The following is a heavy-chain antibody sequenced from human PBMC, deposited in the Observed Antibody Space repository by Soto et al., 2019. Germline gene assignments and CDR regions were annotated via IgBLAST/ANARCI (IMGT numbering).Heavy chain of an antibody. CDR1: GFIVSGSY. D-gene: IGHD4-17*01. V-gene: IGHV3-53*04. Sequence: EVQLVESGGDLVQPGGSLRLSCVASGFIVSGSYMSWVRQAPGEGLEWVSVMYPDGSRHYAESVKGRFAISRQKSENTVYLPMNSHRTEDTSVCYCGKDRVNYGDGGLGHWCQGTVVSVSS. CDR3: GKDRVNYGDGGLGH. J-gene: IGHJ4*02. CDR2: MYPDGSR.